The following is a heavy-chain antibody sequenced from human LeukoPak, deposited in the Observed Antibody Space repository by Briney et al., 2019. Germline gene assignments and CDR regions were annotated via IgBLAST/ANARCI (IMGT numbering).Heavy chain of an antibody. D-gene: IGHD6-19*01. Sequence: PSETLSLTCTVSGGSISSSSYYWGWIRQPPGKGLEWIGNIYYSGSTYYNPSLKSRVAISVDTSKNQFSLKLSSVTAADTAVYYCARLCSGWYSYYWGQGTLVTVSS. J-gene: IGHJ4*02. CDR2: IYYSGST. CDR1: GGSISSSSYY. CDR3: ARLCSGWYSYY. V-gene: IGHV4-39*01.